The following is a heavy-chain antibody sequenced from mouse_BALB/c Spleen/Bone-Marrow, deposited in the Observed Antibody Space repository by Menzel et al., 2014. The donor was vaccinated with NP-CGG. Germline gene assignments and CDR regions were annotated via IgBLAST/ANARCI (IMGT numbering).Heavy chain of an antibody. CDR1: GFTFSSYD. CDR3: ARNRYDWFAY. D-gene: IGHD2-14*01. J-gene: IGHJ3*01. V-gene: IGHV5-6-3*01. Sequence: DVMLVESGGVLVQPGGSLKLSCAASGFTFSSYDMSWVRPTPDKRLELVATINTNGGTTYYPDSVKGRFTISRDNAKSTLYLQMSSLKSADTAIYYCARNRYDWFAYWGQGTLVTVSA. CDR2: INTNGGTT.